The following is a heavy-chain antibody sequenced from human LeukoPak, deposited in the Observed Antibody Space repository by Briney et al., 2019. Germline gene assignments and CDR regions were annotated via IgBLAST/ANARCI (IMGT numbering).Heavy chain of an antibody. CDR2: ITWGRDNL. V-gene: IGHV3-9*01. CDR1: GFIFDDYA. J-gene: IGHJ3*02. D-gene: IGHD2-2*01. Sequence: GGSLRLSCAVSGFIFDDYAMHWVRQAPGKGLEWVSGITWGRDNLAYAASVKGRFTISRDSRKNLLHLQMDSLRPDDSAVYYCARGYCSSTSCYESDAFDIWGQGTMVTVSS. CDR3: ARGYCSSTSCYESDAFDI.